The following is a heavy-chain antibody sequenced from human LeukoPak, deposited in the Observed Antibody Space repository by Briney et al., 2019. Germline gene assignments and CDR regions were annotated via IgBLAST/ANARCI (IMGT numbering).Heavy chain of an antibody. J-gene: IGHJ4*02. Sequence: KPGGSLRLACAASGFTFSGYTMTWVGQAPGKGLERVSSISNSSTYIYYADSVKGRFTISRDNVQNSLYLQMNSLRAEDTAVYYCARWVCSSTSCFYFDNWGQGTLVVVSS. V-gene: IGHV3-21*01. CDR3: ARWVCSSTSCFYFDN. CDR2: ISNSSTYI. D-gene: IGHD2-2*01. CDR1: GFTFSGYT.